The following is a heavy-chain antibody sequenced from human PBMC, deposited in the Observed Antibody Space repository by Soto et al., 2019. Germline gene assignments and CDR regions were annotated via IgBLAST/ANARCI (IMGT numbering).Heavy chain of an antibody. J-gene: IGHJ4*02. CDR3: ARHWITMVRGVCHFDY. Sequence: SETLSLTCTVSGGSISSYYWSWTRQPPGKGLEWIGYIYYSGSTYYNPSLKSRVTMSVDTSKNQFSLKLISVTAADTAVYYCARHWITMVRGVCHFDYWGQGTLVTVSS. V-gene: IGHV4-59*08. D-gene: IGHD3-10*01. CDR2: IYYSGST. CDR1: GGSISSYY.